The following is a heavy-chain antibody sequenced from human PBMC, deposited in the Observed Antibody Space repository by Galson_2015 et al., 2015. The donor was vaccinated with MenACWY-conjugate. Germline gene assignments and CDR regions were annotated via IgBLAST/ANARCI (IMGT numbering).Heavy chain of an antibody. V-gene: IGHV3-7*01. CDR3: ARGIGDYVDGSGDC. CDR1: GFTFSNFW. CDR2: IKQDGSEK. Sequence: SLRLSCAASGFTFSNFWMSWVRQAPGKELEWVASIKQDGSEKYLVDSVKGRFTISRDNAENSLFLQMNSLRAEDTAVYYCARGIGDYVDGSGDCWGQGTLVTVSS. D-gene: IGHD4-17*01. J-gene: IGHJ4*02.